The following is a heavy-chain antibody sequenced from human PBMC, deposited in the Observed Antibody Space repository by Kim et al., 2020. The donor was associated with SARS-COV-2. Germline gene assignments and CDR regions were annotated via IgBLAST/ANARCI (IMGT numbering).Heavy chain of an antibody. CDR2: INPSGGST. CDR1: GYTFTSYY. D-gene: IGHD3-3*01. CDR3: ARDLPTPTSLSPYYDFWSGNQGRVDGMDV. J-gene: IGHJ6*02. Sequence: ASVKVSCKASGYTFTSYYMHWVRQAPGQGLEWMGIINPSGGSTSYAQKFQGRVTMTWDTSTSTVYMELSSLRSEDTAVYYCARDLPTPTSLSPYYDFWSGNQGRVDGMDVWGQGTTVTVSS. V-gene: IGHV1-46*01.